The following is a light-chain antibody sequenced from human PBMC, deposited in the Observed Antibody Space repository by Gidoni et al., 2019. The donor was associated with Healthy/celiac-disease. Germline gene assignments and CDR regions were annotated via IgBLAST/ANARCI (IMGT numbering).Light chain of an antibody. J-gene: IGKJ4*01. CDR3: QQSYSTPLT. CDR2: AAS. Sequence: DIQMTQPTSSLSASAGDGVTITCRASQSISNYLNWYQQKPGKAPKVLIYAASNLQSGVPSRFSGSGSGTDFTLTISSLQPEDVATYFCQQSYSTPLTFGGGTKVEIK. V-gene: IGKV1-39*01. CDR1: QSISNY.